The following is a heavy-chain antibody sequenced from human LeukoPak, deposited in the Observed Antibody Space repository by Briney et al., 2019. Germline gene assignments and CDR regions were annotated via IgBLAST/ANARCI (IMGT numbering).Heavy chain of an antibody. V-gene: IGHV3-30*18. D-gene: IGHD2-8*02. J-gene: IGHJ4*02. Sequence: GGSLRLSCAASGFSLSCYDMHWVRQAPGKGLVWVSGISYDGRSTIYADSVKGRFTVSRDNAKSTLYLQMNSLRAEDTAVYHCTKGYWQRYWHFDYWGQGTLVTVSS. CDR1: GFSLSCYD. CDR3: TKGYWQRYWHFDY. CDR2: ISYDGRST.